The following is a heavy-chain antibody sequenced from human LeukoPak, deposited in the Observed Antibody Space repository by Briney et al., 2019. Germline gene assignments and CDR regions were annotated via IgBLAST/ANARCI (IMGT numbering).Heavy chain of an antibody. J-gene: IGHJ4*02. D-gene: IGHD3-9*01. CDR1: GGSFSGYY. CDR2: INHSGST. V-gene: IGHV4-34*01. CDR3: ARRPSPVRYFDWLPGKYYFDY. Sequence: SETLSLTCAVYGGSFSGYYWSWIRQPPGKGLEWIGEINHSGSTNYNPSLKSRVTISVDTSKNQFSLKLSSVTAADTAVYYCARRPSPVRYFDWLPGKYYFDYWGQGTLVTVSS.